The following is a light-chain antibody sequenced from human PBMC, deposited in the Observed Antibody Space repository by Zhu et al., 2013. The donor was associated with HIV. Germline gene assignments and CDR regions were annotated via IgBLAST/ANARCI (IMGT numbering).Light chain of an antibody. Sequence: EIVLTQSPATLSLSPGERATLSCRASQSVSSSYLAWYQQKPGQAPRLLIYGASSRATGIPDRFSGSGSGTDFTLTISRLEPEDFAVYYCQQYGSSPGWTFGQGTKVEI. CDR3: QQYGSSPGWT. CDR1: QSVSSSY. CDR2: GAS. V-gene: IGKV3-20*01. J-gene: IGKJ1*01.